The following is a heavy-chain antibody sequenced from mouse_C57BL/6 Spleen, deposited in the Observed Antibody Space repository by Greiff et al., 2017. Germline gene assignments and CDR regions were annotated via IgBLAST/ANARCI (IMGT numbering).Heavy chain of an antibody. V-gene: IGHV1-4*01. CDR1: GYTFTSYT. J-gene: IGHJ4*01. CDR3: ARLDDYYAMDY. CDR2: INPSGGYT. Sequence: VKLQQSGAELARPGASVKMSCKASGYTFTSYTMHWVKQRPGQGLEWIGYINPSGGYTKYNQKFKDKATLTADKSSSTAYMQLSSLTSEDSAVYYCARLDDYYAMDYWGQGASVTVSS.